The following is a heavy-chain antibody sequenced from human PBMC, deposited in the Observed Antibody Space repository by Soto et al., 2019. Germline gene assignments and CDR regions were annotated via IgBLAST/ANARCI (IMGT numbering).Heavy chain of an antibody. J-gene: IGHJ4*02. CDR3: ARGTYYYDSSGYYYFDY. D-gene: IGHD3-22*01. CDR1: GFTFSSYW. CDR2: IKQDGSEK. V-gene: IGHV3-7*03. Sequence: GGSLRLSCAASGFTFSSYWMSWVRQAPGKGLEWVANIKQDGSEKYYVDSVKGRFTITRDNAKNSLYLQMNSLRAEDAAVYYCARGTYYYDSSGYYYFDYWGQGTLVTVSS.